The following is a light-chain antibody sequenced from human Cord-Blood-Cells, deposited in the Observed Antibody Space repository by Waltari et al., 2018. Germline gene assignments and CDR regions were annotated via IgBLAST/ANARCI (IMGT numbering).Light chain of an antibody. V-gene: IGLV1-40*01. J-gene: IGLJ2*01. Sequence: QSVLTQPPSVSGAPGQRVTISCTGSSSNIGPGYVVHWYQQLPGTAPKPLIYGNSNRPSGVPDRFSGSKSGTSASLAITGLQAEDEADYYCQSYDSSLVVFGGGTKLTVL. CDR1: SSNIGPGYV. CDR2: GNS. CDR3: QSYDSSLVV.